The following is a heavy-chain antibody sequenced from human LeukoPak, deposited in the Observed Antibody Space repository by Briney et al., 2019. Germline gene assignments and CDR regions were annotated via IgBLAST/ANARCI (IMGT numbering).Heavy chain of an antibody. J-gene: IGHJ4*02. CDR3: GKSGSNYYRVDY. V-gene: IGHV3-30-3*01. CDR2: ISYDGSSK. CDR1: GFTLSSYA. Sequence: PGRSLRLSCAASGFTLSSYAIHWVRQAPGKGLEWVAVISYDGSSKYYADSVKGRFTISRDNSKNTLYLQMNTLRAEDTAVYYCGKSGSNYYRVDYWGQGTLVTVSS. D-gene: IGHD3-10*01.